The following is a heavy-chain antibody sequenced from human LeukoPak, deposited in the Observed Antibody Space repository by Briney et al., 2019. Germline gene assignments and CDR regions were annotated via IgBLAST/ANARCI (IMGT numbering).Heavy chain of an antibody. CDR2: INPNSGGT. J-gene: IGHJ3*02. CDR3: ARVLTGDDAFDI. Sequence: ASVKVSCKASGYTFTGYYMHWVRQAPGQGLEWMGWINPNSGGTSYAQKFQGRVTMTRDTSISTAYMELSRLRSDDTAVYYCARVLTGDDAFDIWGQGTMVTVSS. D-gene: IGHD7-27*01. V-gene: IGHV1-2*02. CDR1: GYTFTGYY.